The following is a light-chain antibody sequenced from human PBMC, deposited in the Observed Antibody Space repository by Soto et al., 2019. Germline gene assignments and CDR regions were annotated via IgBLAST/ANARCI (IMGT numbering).Light chain of an antibody. V-gene: IGKV1-33*01. CDR1: QDISQY. J-gene: IGKJ4*01. CDR2: DAS. Sequence: DTQMTQSPSSLSASVGDRVTITCQAKQDISQYLNWYQQKPGKAPKLLIYDASNLESGVPSRFSGAGTETDFPFTISSLQPEDFATYYCQQYDNFPLTFGGGTKVELK. CDR3: QQYDNFPLT.